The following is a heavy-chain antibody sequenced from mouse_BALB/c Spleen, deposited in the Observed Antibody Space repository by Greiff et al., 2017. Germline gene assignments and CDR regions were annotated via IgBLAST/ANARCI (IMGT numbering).Heavy chain of an antibody. D-gene: IGHD1-2*01. Sequence: VQLKQSGAELVKPGASVKLSCKASGFNIKDYYMHWVKQRPEQGLEWIGWIDPENGNTIYDPKFQGKASITADTSSNTAYLQLSSLTSEDTAVYYCARTTASYYAMDYWGQGTSVTVSS. J-gene: IGHJ4*01. CDR3: ARTTASYYAMDY. CDR1: GFNIKDYY. V-gene: IGHV14-1*02. CDR2: IDPENGNT.